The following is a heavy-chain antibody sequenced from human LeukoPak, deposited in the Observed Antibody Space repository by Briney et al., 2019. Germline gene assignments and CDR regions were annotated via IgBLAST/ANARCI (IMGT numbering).Heavy chain of an antibody. J-gene: IGHJ6*04. CDR1: GGTFSSYA. CDR3: ARGGCSSTSCLPSDV. CDR2: IIPILGIA. V-gene: IGHV1-69*04. Sequence: ASVKVSCKASGGTFSSYAISWVRQAPGQGLEWMGRIIPILGIANYAQKFQGRVTITADTSTSTAYMELRSLRSDDTAVYYCARGGCSSTSCLPSDVWGKGTTVTVSS. D-gene: IGHD2-2*01.